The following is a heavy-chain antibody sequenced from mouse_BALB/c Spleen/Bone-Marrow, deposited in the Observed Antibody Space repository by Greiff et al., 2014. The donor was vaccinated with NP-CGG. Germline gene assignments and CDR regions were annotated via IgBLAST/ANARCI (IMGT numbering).Heavy chain of an antibody. CDR2: IYPGNSDT. Sequence: EVQLQESGTVLARPGASVKMSCKASGYTFTSYWMHWVKQRPGQGLEWIGAIYPGNSDTSYNQKFKGKAKLTAVTSTSTAYMELSSRTNEDSAVYYCTRWNYYGSSYDYWGQGTTLTVSS. CDR3: TRWNYYGSSYDY. V-gene: IGHV1-5*01. D-gene: IGHD1-1*01. CDR1: GYTFTSYW. J-gene: IGHJ2*01.